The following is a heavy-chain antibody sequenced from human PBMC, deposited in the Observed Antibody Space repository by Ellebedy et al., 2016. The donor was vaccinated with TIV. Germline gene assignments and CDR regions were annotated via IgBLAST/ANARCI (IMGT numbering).Heavy chain of an antibody. CDR2: INHSGST. J-gene: IGHJ3*02. V-gene: IGHV4-34*01. D-gene: IGHD2-2*02. Sequence: SETLSLTXAVYGGSFSDYYWSWIRQPPGKGLEWIGEINHSGSTNYNPSLKSRVTISVDTSKNQFSLKLRSVTAADTAVYYCARVRLGYCSSSSCYNAFDIWGHGTMVTVSS. CDR1: GGSFSDYY. CDR3: ARVRLGYCSSSSCYNAFDI.